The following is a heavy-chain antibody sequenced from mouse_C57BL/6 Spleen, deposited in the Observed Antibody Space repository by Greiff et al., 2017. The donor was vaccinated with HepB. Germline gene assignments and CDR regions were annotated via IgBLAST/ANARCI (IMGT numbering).Heavy chain of an antibody. V-gene: IGHV1-15*01. CDR2: IDPETGGT. J-gene: IGHJ4*01. Sequence: QVQLQQSGAELVRPGASVTLSCKASGYTFTDYEMHWVKQTPVHGLEWIGAIDPETGGTAYNQKFKGKAILTADKSSSTAYMELRSLTSEDSAVYYCTRGTTVVAPYAVDYWGQGTSVTVSS. D-gene: IGHD1-1*01. CDR3: TRGTTVVAPYAVDY. CDR1: GYTFTDYE.